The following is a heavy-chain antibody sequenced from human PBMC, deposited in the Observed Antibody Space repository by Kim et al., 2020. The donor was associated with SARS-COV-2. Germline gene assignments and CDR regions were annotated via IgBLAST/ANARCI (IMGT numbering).Heavy chain of an antibody. Sequence: GGSLRLSCSASGFTFRSYAVHWVRQAPGKGLEWVAVISFDGSSKYYAGAVKGRFTISRDNSKNTLFLQMMSLRTEDTAVYYCARDFRPYGSASYALHSPIVSGVDVWGQGTTVTVSS. CDR2: ISFDGSSK. D-gene: IGHD3-10*01. CDR3: ARDFRPYGSASYALHSPIVSGVDV. CDR1: GFTFRSYA. V-gene: IGHV3-30*04. J-gene: IGHJ6*02.